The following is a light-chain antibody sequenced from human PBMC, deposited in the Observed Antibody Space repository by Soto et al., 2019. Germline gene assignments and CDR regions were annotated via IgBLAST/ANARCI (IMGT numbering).Light chain of an antibody. V-gene: IGLV2-23*01. CDR2: EGS. Sequence: QSALTQPASVSGSPGQSITISCAGTSSDVGGYNLVSWYQQHPGKAPKLMIYEGSNRPSGVSTRFSGSKSDNTASLTISGLQAEDEADYFCCSYAGNSTYVFGTGTQLTVL. J-gene: IGLJ1*01. CDR1: SSDVGGYNL. CDR3: CSYAGNSTYV.